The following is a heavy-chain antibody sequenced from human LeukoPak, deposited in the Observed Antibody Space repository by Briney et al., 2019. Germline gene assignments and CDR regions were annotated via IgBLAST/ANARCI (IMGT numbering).Heavy chain of an antibody. CDR3: ARTHYGDLPFDY. CDR1: GGSFSGYY. Sequence: SETLSLTCAVYGGSFSGYYWSWIRQPPGKGLEWIGEINHSGSTNYNPSLKSRVTISVDTSKNQFSLKLSSVTAADTAVYYCARTHYGDLPFDYWGKGTLVTVSS. J-gene: IGHJ4*02. CDR2: INHSGST. V-gene: IGHV4-34*01. D-gene: IGHD4-17*01.